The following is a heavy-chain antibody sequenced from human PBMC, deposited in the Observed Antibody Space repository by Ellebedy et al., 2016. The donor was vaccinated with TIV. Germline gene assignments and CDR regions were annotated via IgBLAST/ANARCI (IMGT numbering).Heavy chain of an antibody. CDR2: FDPEDGET. Sequence: ASVKVSCKVSGYTLTESSMHWVRQAPGKGLEWMGSFDPEDGETIYAQKFQGRVTLTIDTSTSTAYMELRSLRSDDTAVYYCARDMVQGMVARYLWFDFWGQGTLVTVSS. CDR1: GYTLTESS. D-gene: IGHD1-26*01. J-gene: IGHJ4*02. V-gene: IGHV1-24*01. CDR3: ARDMVQGMVARYLWFDF.